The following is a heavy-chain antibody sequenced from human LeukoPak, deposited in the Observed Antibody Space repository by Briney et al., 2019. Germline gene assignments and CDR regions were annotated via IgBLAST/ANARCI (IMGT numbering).Heavy chain of an antibody. CDR2: SNAGNGNT. Sequence: GASVKVSCKASGYTFTSYAMHWVRQAPGQRLEWMGWSNAGNGNTKYSQEFQGRVTITRDTSASTAYMELSSLRSEDMAVYYCARDGGESAVAGTHYYYGMDAWGQGTTVTVSS. CDR1: GYTFTSYA. V-gene: IGHV1-3*02. CDR3: ARDGGESAVAGTHYYYGMDA. J-gene: IGHJ6*02. D-gene: IGHD6-19*01.